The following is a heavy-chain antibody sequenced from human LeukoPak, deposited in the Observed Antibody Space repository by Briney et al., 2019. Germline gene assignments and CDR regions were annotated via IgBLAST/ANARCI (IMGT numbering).Heavy chain of an antibody. D-gene: IGHD2-2*01. J-gene: IGHJ4*02. CDR2: IYNSGSI. Sequence: SETLSLTCAVSGSSINTGYYRGWIRQSPGKGLEWIGSIYNSGSIYYNPSLKSRVTISVDTSKNQFSLKLTSVTAADTGVYYCARNARVVPPVMREGLYFFDYWGQGTLVTVSS. V-gene: IGHV4-38-2*01. CDR1: GSSINTGYY. CDR3: ARNARVVPPVMREGLYFFDY.